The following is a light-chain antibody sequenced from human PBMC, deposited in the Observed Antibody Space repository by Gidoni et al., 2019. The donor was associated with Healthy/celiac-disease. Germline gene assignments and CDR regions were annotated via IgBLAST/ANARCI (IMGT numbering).Light chain of an antibody. J-gene: IGKJ4*01. Sequence: DIQMTQSPSSLSASVGDRVTITCQASQDISNYLNWYQQKPGKAPKLLIYDASNLETGVPSRFSGSGSGTDFTFTISSLQPGDIATYYCQQYDNPLTFGGETRVEIK. V-gene: IGKV1-33*01. CDR3: QQYDNPLT. CDR2: DAS. CDR1: QDISNY.